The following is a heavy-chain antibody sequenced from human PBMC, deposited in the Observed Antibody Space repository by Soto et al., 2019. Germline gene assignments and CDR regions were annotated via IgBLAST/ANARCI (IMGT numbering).Heavy chain of an antibody. CDR3: AREVDSCFDY. D-gene: IGHD2-2*01. V-gene: IGHV4-59*01. Sequence: SETLSLTCTVSGGSISSYYWSWIRQPPGKGLEWIGYIYYSGSTNYNPSLKSRVTISVNTSKNQFSLKLSSVTAADTAVYYCAREVDSCFDYWGQGTLVTVSS. CDR1: GGSISSYY. CDR2: IYYSGST. J-gene: IGHJ4*02.